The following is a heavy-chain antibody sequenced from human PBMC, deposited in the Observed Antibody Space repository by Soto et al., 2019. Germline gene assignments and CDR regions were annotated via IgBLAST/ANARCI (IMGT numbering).Heavy chain of an antibody. CDR2: ISGSGGST. Sequence: PGGSLRLSCAASGFTFSSYAMSWVRQAPGKGLEWVSAISGSGGSTYYADSVKGRFTISRDNSKNTLYLQMNSLRAEDTAVYYCAKDPTRITIFGVVISPTTYFDYWGQGTLVTVSS. J-gene: IGHJ4*02. D-gene: IGHD3-3*01. CDR1: GFTFSSYA. CDR3: AKDPTRITIFGVVISPTTYFDY. V-gene: IGHV3-23*01.